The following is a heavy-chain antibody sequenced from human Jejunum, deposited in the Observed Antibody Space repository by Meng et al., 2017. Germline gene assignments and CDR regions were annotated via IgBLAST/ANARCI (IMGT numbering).Heavy chain of an antibody. Sequence: GESLKLSCAVSGFTFSSYWMHWVRQAPGKGLEWVSRINSDGSSTTYADSVKGRFTISRDNARNPLYLQMSSLRAEDTAVYSCARDETSYYLDSWGQGTLDTVSS. J-gene: IGHJ4*02. CDR2: INSDGSST. D-gene: IGHD2-21*01. CDR1: GFTFSSYW. CDR3: ARDETSYYLDS. V-gene: IGHV3-74*01.